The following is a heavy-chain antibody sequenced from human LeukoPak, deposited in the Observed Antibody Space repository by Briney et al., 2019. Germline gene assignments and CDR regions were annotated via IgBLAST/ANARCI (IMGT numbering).Heavy chain of an antibody. CDR1: GYTFTSYG. V-gene: IGHV1-18*01. D-gene: IGHD2/OR15-2a*01. Sequence: EASVKVSCKASGYTFTSYGISWVRQAPGQGLEWMGWISAYNGNTNYAQKLQGRVTMTTDTSTSTAYMELRSLRSDDTAVYYCARLRSMGYYCGMDVWGQGTPVTLSS. CDR3: ARLRSMGYYCGMDV. J-gene: IGHJ6*02. CDR2: ISAYNGNT.